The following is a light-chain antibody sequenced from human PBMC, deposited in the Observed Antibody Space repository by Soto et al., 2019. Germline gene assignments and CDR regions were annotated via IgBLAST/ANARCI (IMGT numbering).Light chain of an antibody. CDR3: QHFGNSLWT. Sequence: EIVLTQSPGTLSLSPGARATLSCRASQSVASRNIAWYQQKSGQAPRLLIYGASSRAIHTPDRFSGSGSGTDFTLTISGLEPEDFAVYYCQHFGNSLWTFGQGTKVEI. CDR2: GAS. J-gene: IGKJ1*01. CDR1: QSVASRN. V-gene: IGKV3-20*01.